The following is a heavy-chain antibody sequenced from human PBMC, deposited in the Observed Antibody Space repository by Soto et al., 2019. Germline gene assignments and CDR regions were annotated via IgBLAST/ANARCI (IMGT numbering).Heavy chain of an antibody. CDR2: ISAYNGNT. CDR3: ATSGVTIFGVVINFSMDV. V-gene: IGHV1-18*01. CDR1: GYTFTSYG. D-gene: IGHD3-3*01. J-gene: IGHJ6*02. Sequence: ASVKVSCKASGYTFTSYGISWVRQAPGQGLEWMGWISAYNGNTNYAQKLQGRVTMTTDTSTSTAYMELRSLRSDDTAVYYCATSGVTIFGVVINFSMDVWGQGTTVTV.